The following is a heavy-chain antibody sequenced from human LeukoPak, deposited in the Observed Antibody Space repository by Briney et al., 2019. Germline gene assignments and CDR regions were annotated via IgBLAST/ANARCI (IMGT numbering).Heavy chain of an antibody. CDR2: IRYDGSNK. J-gene: IGHJ6*04. CDR3: ARVDYYGSGPYYYYGMDV. D-gene: IGHD3-10*01. V-gene: IGHV3-33*01. Sequence: GGSLRLSCAASGFTFSSYGMHWVRQAPGKGLEWVAVIRYDGSNKYYADSVKGRFTISRDNSKNTLYLQMNSLRAEDTAVYYCARVDYYGSGPYYYYGMDVWGKGTTVTVSS. CDR1: GFTFSSYG.